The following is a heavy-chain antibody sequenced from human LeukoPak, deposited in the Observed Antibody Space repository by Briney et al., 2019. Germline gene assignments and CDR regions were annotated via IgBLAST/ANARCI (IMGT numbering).Heavy chain of an antibody. J-gene: IGHJ4*02. V-gene: IGHV3-53*01. D-gene: IGHD6-13*01. CDR2: IYSDGST. CDR1: GFTVSSNY. CDR3: ARAGSSSKQYYFDS. Sequence: PGGSLRLSCAVSGFTVSSNYMSWVRQAPGKGLEWVSVIYSDGSTYYADSVKGRFTISRDNPKNTLYLQMNSLRAEDTAVYYCARAGSSSKQYYFDSWGQGTLVTVSS.